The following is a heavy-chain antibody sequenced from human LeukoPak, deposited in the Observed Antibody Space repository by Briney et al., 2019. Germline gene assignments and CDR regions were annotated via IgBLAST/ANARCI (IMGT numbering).Heavy chain of an antibody. J-gene: IGHJ6*02. CDR1: GGSFSGYY. Sequence: SETLSLICAVYGGSFSGYYWSWIRQPPGKGLEWIGEINHSGSTNYNPSLKSRVTISVDTSKNQFSLKLSSVTAADTAVYYCAREDRNYYDSSGYYYLNYYYYYGMDVWGQGTTVTVSS. V-gene: IGHV4-34*01. CDR2: INHSGST. D-gene: IGHD3-22*01. CDR3: AREDRNYYDSSGYYYLNYYYYYGMDV.